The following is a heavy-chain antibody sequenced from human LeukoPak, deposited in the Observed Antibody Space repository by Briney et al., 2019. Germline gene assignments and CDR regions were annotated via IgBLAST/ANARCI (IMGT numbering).Heavy chain of an antibody. J-gene: IGHJ5*02. Sequence: SETLSLTCTVSGDSISTSNSYWGWIRQPSGKGLEWIGSIYYSGNTYYNASLKSRVTISVDTSKNQFSLKLSSVTAADTAVYYCARVQSRLSWFDPWGQGTLVTVSS. CDR2: IYYSGNT. CDR3: ARVQSRLSWFDP. V-gene: IGHV4-39*07. CDR1: GDSISTSNSY.